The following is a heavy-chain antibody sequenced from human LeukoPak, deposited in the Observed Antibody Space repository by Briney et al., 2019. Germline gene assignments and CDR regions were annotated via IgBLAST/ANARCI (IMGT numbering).Heavy chain of an antibody. V-gene: IGHV3-23*01. D-gene: IGHD2-15*01. CDR3: AKKGAVVAAPFDS. CDR2: VTSSGAST. Sequence: PGGSLRLSCAASGFTFSSYSMNWVRQAPGKGLEWVSDVTSSGASTDYADSVKGRFTISRDNSRNTLYLQMDSLRADDTAVYYCAKKGAVVAAPFDSWGQGSLVTVSS. J-gene: IGHJ4*02. CDR1: GFTFSSYS.